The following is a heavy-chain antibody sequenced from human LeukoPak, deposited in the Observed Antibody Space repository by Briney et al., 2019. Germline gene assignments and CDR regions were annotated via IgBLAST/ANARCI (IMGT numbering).Heavy chain of an antibody. CDR3: ARDSPSSNWSFDY. D-gene: IGHD6-13*01. J-gene: IGHJ4*02. CDR2: IYSGGNT. CDR1: GFIVSGNY. V-gene: IGHV3-53*01. Sequence: GGSLRLSCAASGFIVSGNYMSWVRQAPGKGLEWVSVIYSGGNTYYADSVKGRFSISRDNSKNTLYLQMNGPRADDTAVYYCARDSPSSNWSFDYWGQGTLVTVSS.